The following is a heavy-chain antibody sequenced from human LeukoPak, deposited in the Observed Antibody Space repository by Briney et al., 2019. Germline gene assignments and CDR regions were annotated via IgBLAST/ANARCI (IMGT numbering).Heavy chain of an antibody. CDR1: GFTFSRFW. J-gene: IGHJ2*01. D-gene: IGHD1-26*01. CDR3: ARSIREPGWYFDL. CDR2: LKQDGSAK. V-gene: IGHV3-7*05. Sequence: GGSLRLSCAASGFTFSRFWMSWVRQAPGKGLEWVADLKQDGSAKRYVDSVKGRFTISRDNTNNSLYLQMNSLRAEDTAVYYCARSIREPGWYFDLWGRGTLVTVSS.